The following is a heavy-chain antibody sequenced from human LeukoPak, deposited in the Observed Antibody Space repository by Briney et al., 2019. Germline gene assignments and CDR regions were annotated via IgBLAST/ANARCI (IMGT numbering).Heavy chain of an antibody. CDR3: ARDYWDILTGYYIDY. Sequence: GGSLRLSCAAPEFTFSSYSMNWVRQAPGKGLEWVSSISSSSRYLYYADSVKGRFTISRDNAKNSLYLQMNSLRAEDTAVYYCARDYWDILTGYYIDYWGQGTLVTVSS. CDR2: ISSSSRYL. J-gene: IGHJ4*02. V-gene: IGHV3-21*01. CDR1: EFTFSSYS. D-gene: IGHD3-9*01.